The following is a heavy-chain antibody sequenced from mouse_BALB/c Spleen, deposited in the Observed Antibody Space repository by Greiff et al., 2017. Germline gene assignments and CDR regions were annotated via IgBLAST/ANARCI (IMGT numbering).Heavy chain of an antibody. D-gene: IGHD2-12*01. Sequence: VHLVESGPGLVAPSQSLSITCTVSGFSLTSYGVHWVRQPPGKGLEWLGVIWAGGSTNYNSALMSRLSISRDNSKSQVFLKMNSLQTDDTAMYYCARDPSYDNYAMDYWGQGTSVTVSS. V-gene: IGHV2-9*02. CDR2: IWAGGST. CDR1: GFSLTSYG. CDR3: ARDPSYDNYAMDY. J-gene: IGHJ4*01.